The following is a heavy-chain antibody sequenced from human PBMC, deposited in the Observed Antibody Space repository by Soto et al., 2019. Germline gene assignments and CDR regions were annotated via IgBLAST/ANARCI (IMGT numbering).Heavy chain of an antibody. D-gene: IGHD3-22*01. Sequence: PGGSLRLSCAASGFTFSNYAMTWVRQAPGKGLEWVSALSGSGVSTYYADSVMGRFTISRDNSKNTVYLQMNSLRAEDTAVYYFSKIESRFFYDSSGYYPFDYWGQGTLVTVSS. J-gene: IGHJ4*02. CDR2: LSGSGVST. CDR1: GFTFSNYA. V-gene: IGHV3-23*01. CDR3: SKIESRFFYDSSGYYPFDY.